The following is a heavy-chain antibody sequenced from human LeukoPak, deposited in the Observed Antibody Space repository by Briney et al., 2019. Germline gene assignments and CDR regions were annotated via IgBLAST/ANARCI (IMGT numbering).Heavy chain of an antibody. CDR2: IYPADSDT. CDR1: GYSFTTSW. Sequence: GESLKISCEGSGYSFTTSWIGWVRQMPGKGLEWMGIIYPADSDTKYSPSSQGPVTISADKSISTAYLQWSSLKASDTAMYYCARANGGRFDYWGQGTLVTVSS. D-gene: IGHD4-23*01. CDR3: ARANGGRFDY. V-gene: IGHV5-51*01. J-gene: IGHJ4*02.